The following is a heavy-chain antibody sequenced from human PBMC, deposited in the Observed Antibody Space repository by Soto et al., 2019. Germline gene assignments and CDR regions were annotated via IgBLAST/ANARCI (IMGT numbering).Heavy chain of an antibody. CDR3: ARAGGYHPYDY. D-gene: IGHD5-12*01. Sequence: GGSLRLSCAASGFTFSTYRMNWVRQAPGKGLEWVSYISSSSSTIYYADSVKGRFTISRDNAKNSLYLQMNSLRAEDTAVYYCARAGGYHPYDYWGQGTLVTVSS. V-gene: IGHV3-48*01. J-gene: IGHJ4*02. CDR1: GFTFSTYR. CDR2: ISSSSSTI.